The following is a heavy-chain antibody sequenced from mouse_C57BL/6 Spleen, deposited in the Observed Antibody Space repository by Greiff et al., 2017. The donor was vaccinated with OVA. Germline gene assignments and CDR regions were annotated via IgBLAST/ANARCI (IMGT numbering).Heavy chain of an antibody. Sequence: EVKLVESGEGLVKPGGSLKLSCAASGFIFSSYAMSWVRQTPEKRLEWVAYISSGGDYIYYADTVKGRFTISRDNARNTLYLQMSSLKSEDTAMYYCTRAGDYDKYYFDYWGQGTTLTVSS. D-gene: IGHD2-4*01. V-gene: IGHV5-9-1*02. CDR2: ISSGGDYI. CDR3: TRAGDYDKYYFDY. CDR1: GFIFSSYA. J-gene: IGHJ2*01.